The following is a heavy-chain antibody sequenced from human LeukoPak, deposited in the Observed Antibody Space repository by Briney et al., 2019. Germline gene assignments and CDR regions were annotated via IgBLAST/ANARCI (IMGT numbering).Heavy chain of an antibody. CDR1: GFTFSSYA. CDR2: ISYDGSNK. Sequence: GGSLRLSCAASGFTFSSYAMHWVRQAPGKGLEWVAVISYDGSNKYYADSVKGRFTISRDNSKNTLYLQMNSLRADDTAVYYCARDDVRYYDVLTGYSGTGYWGQGTLVTVSS. CDR3: ARDDVRYYDVLTGYSGTGY. D-gene: IGHD3-9*01. J-gene: IGHJ4*02. V-gene: IGHV3-30-3*01.